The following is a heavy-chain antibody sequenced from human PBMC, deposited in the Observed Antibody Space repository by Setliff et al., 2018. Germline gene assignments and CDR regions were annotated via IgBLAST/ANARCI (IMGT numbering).Heavy chain of an antibody. Sequence: ESLKISCKGSGYTFTNYWIAWVRQMPGKGLEYMGIIYPADSDTTYSPSFQGQVTLSADTSIATAYLHWTSLKASDTAMYYCVRHPYYDSSGYYSYFDYWGQGALVTVSS. CDR3: VRHPYYDSSGYYSYFDY. V-gene: IGHV5-51*01. CDR1: GYTFTNYW. D-gene: IGHD3-22*01. CDR2: IYPADSDT. J-gene: IGHJ4*02.